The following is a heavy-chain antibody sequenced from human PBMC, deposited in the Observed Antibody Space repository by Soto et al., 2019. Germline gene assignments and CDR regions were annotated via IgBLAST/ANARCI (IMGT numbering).Heavy chain of an antibody. CDR3: ARGVAGPLHWFDP. Sequence: GASVTVSCKASGYTFTSYAMHWVRQAPGQRLEWMGWINAGNGNTKYSQKLQGRVTITRDTSASTAYMELSSLRSEDTAVYYCARGVAGPLHWFDPWGQGTLVTVPQ. J-gene: IGHJ5*02. V-gene: IGHV1-3*01. D-gene: IGHD6-19*01. CDR2: INAGNGNT. CDR1: GYTFTSYA.